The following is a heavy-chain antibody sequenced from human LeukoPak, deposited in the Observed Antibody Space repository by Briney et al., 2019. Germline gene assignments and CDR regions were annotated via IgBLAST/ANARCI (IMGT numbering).Heavy chain of an antibody. V-gene: IGHV3-21*01. CDR3: ARDYYDSSATWDY. CDR2: ISSSSSYI. Sequence: PGGSLRLSCAGSGFSFSNYWMHWVRQAPGKGLEWVSSISSSSSYIYYADSVKGRFTISRDNAKNSLYLQMNSLRAEDTAVYYCARDYYDSSATWDYWGQGTLVTVSS. CDR1: GFSFSNYW. D-gene: IGHD3-22*01. J-gene: IGHJ4*02.